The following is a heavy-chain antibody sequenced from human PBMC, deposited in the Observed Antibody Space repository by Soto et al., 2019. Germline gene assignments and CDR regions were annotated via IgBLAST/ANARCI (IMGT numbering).Heavy chain of an antibody. Sequence: EVQLVESGGGLVQPGGSLRLSCAASGFTFSSYWMHWVRQAPGKGLEWVSRINIDGITSYADSVKGRFTISRDNAKNTLYLQMNTLGAGDTAVYYCARGDGDNYDGHGYLARHWGQGTLVTVSS. CDR2: INIDGIT. V-gene: IGHV3-74*01. D-gene: IGHD3-22*01. CDR1: GFTFSSYW. CDR3: ARGDGDNYDGHGYLARH. J-gene: IGHJ4*02.